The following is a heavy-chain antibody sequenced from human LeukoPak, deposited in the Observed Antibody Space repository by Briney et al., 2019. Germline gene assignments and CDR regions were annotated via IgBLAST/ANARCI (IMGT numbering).Heavy chain of an antibody. J-gene: IGHJ4*02. V-gene: IGHV3-30-3*01. CDR3: ARGGPSGGHYFDY. Sequence: GRSLRLSCAASGFTFSSYAMHWVRQAPGKGLEWVAVISYDGSNKYYADSVKGRFTISRDNSKNTLYLQMNSLRAEDTAVYYCARGGPSGGHYFDYWGQGTLVTVSS. CDR2: ISYDGSNK. CDR1: GFTFSSYA. D-gene: IGHD3-10*01.